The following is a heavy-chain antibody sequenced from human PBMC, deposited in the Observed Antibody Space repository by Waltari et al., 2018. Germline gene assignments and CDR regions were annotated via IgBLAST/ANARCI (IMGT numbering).Heavy chain of an antibody. CDR1: GFTFSIPR. V-gene: IGHV3-21*02. CDR3: ARGSTTLTRHLDY. Sequence: EVKLVESGGGLVKHGGSLRPSCAASGFTFSIPRLAGVRQAPGKGLEWISVLSSRSDDRIDADSVSGRFIISRDNAQNSLYLQLYDLRADDTAIYYCARGSTTLTRHLDYWGQGTLVTVSS. D-gene: IGHD5-12*01. CDR2: LSSRSDDR. J-gene: IGHJ4*02.